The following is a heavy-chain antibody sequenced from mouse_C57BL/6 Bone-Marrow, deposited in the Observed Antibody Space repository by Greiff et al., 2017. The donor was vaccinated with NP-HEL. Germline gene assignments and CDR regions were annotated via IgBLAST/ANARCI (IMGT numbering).Heavy chain of an antibody. Sequence: DVQLQESGGGLVKPGGSLKLSCAASGFTFSSYTMSWVRQTPEKRLEWVATISGGGGNTYYPDSVKGRFTISRDNAKNTLYLQMSSLRSEDTALYYCARLNYYGSSSFAYWGQGTLVTVSA. CDR2: ISGGGGNT. CDR3: ARLNYYGSSSFAY. D-gene: IGHD1-1*01. V-gene: IGHV5-9*04. J-gene: IGHJ3*01. CDR1: GFTFSSYT.